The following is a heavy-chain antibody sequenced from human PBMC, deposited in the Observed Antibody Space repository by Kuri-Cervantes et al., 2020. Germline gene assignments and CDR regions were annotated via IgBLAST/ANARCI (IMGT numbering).Heavy chain of an antibody. D-gene: IGHD5-12*01. Sequence: GGSLRLSCVASGFKFGDYGMHWVRQVPGKGLEWVSSISSSSSYIYYADSVKGRFTISRDNAKNSLYLQMNSLRAEDTAVYYCASALTNRRGYSGYETDYWGQGTLVTVSS. V-gene: IGHV3-21*01. J-gene: IGHJ4*02. CDR1: GFKFGDYG. CDR3: ASALTNRRGYSGYETDY. CDR2: ISSSSSYI.